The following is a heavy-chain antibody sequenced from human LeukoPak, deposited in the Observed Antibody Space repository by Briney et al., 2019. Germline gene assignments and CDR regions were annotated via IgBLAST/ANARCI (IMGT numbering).Heavy chain of an antibody. J-gene: IGHJ4*02. Sequence: GGSLRLSCAASGFTFSSYSMNWVRQAPGKGLEWVSSISSSSSYIYYADSVKGRFTISRDNAKNSLYLQMNSLRAEDTAVYYCARDLWGGELLDSYFDYWGQGTLVTVSS. V-gene: IGHV3-21*01. CDR2: ISSSSSYI. CDR3: ARDLWGGELLDSYFDY. D-gene: IGHD1-26*01. CDR1: GFTFSSYS.